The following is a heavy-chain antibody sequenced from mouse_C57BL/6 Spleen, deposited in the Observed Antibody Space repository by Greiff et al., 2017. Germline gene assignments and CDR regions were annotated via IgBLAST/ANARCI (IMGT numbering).Heavy chain of an antibody. J-gene: IGHJ3*01. CDR3: VRDALHYDEAWFAY. V-gene: IGHV10-1*01. CDR1: GFSFNTYA. Sequence: GGGLVQPKGSLKLSCAASGFSFNTYAMNWVRQAPGKGLEWVARIRSKSNNYATYYADSVKDRFTISRDDSESMLYLQMNNLKTEDTAMYYCVRDALHYDEAWFAYWGQGTLVTVSA. CDR2: IRSKSNNYAT. D-gene: IGHD2-4*01.